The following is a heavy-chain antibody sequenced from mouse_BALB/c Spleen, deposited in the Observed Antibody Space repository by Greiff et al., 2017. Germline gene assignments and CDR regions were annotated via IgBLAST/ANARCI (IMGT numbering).Heavy chain of an antibody. CDR1: GYTFTSYA. V-gene: IGHV1-14*01. CDR3: ARSYDDTYFDY. D-gene: IGHD2-3*01. Sequence: VQLQQSGPELVKPGASVKMSCKASGYTFTSYAMHWVKQKPGQGLEWIGYINPYNVGTKYNEKFKGKATLTSDKSSSTAYMELSSLTSEDSAVYYCARSYDDTYFDYWGQGTTLTVSS. J-gene: IGHJ2*01. CDR2: INPYNVGT.